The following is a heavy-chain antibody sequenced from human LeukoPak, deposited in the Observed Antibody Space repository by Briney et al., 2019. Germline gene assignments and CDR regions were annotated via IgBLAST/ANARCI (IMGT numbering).Heavy chain of an antibody. J-gene: IGHJ6*02. CDR3: AREAVTVLRYYYYGMDV. V-gene: IGHV1-18*01. D-gene: IGHD2-21*02. CDR1: GYTFTSYG. CDR2: ISAYNGNT. Sequence: ASVKVSCKASGYTFTSYGISWMRQAPGQGLEWMGWISAYNGNTNYAQKLQGRVTMTTDTSTSTAFMELRSLRSDDTAVYYCAREAVTVLRYYYYGMDVWGQGTTVTVSS.